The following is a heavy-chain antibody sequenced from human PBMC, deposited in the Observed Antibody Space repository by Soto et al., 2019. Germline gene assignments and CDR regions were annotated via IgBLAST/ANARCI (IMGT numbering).Heavy chain of an antibody. D-gene: IGHD3-10*01. CDR3: EKDRGHMDGMDV. Sequence: EVQLLESGGGLVQPGGSLRLSCAASGFTFSSYAMSWVRQAPGKGLEWVSAISGSGGSTYYADSVKGRFTISRDNSKNTLYLQMNSLRAEDTAVYYCEKDRGHMDGMDVWGQGTTVTVSS. J-gene: IGHJ6*02. CDR1: GFTFSSYA. V-gene: IGHV3-23*01. CDR2: ISGSGGST.